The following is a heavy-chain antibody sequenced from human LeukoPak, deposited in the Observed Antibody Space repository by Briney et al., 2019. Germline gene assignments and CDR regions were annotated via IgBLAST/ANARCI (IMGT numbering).Heavy chain of an antibody. J-gene: IGHJ6*03. D-gene: IGHD6-19*01. V-gene: IGHV4-34*01. CDR1: GGSFSTYY. Sequence: PSETLSLTCAVYGGSFSTYYWSWIRQSPGKGLEWIAEINHRGDTNYNPSVKSRVTISVDTSKNQFSLKVSSVTAADTAVYYCARGHPPALGIAVAGNYYMDVWGKGTTVTVSS. CDR2: INHRGDT. CDR3: ARGHPPALGIAVAGNYYMDV.